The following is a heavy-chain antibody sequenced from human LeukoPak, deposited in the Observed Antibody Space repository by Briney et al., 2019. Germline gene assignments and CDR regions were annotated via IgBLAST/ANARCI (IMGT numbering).Heavy chain of an antibody. Sequence: PGGSLRLSCAASGFTVSSNYMSWVRQAPGKGLEWVSVIYSGGSTYYADSVKGRFTISRDNSKNTLYLQMNSLRASDTAMYYCARASRDGHNQNFDHWGQGTLVSVSS. CDR2: IYSGGST. J-gene: IGHJ4*02. D-gene: IGHD5-24*01. V-gene: IGHV3-66*01. CDR3: ARASRDGHNQNFDH. CDR1: GFTVSSNY.